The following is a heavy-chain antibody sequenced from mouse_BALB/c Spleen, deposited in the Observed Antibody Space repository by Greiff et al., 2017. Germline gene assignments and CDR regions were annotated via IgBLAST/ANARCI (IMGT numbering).Heavy chain of an antibody. Sequence: VQLKESGPGLVAPSQSLSITCTVSGFSLTSYGVHWVRQPPGKGLEWLGVIWAGGSTNYNSALMSRLSISKDNSKSQVFLKMNSLQTDDTAMYYCARDPYDYDVYYFDYWGQGTTLTVSS. CDR3: ARDPYDYDVYYFDY. D-gene: IGHD2-4*01. V-gene: IGHV2-9*02. CDR1: GFSLTSYG. J-gene: IGHJ2*01. CDR2: IWAGGST.